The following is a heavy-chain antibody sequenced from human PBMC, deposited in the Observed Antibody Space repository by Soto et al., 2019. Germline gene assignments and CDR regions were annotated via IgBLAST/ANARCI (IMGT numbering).Heavy chain of an antibody. CDR1: GFIFRNYV. J-gene: IGHJ4*02. D-gene: IGHD1-26*01. CDR3: AKDARYSGSYKAY. V-gene: IGHV3-23*01. CDR2: ISDSGGTS. Sequence: GGSLRLSCAASGFIFRNYVMSWVRQAPGKGLEWVSSISDSGGTSYYADSVKGRFTISRDNSKNTLYLQMNSLRAEDTAVYYCAKDARYSGSYKAYWGQGTLVTVSS.